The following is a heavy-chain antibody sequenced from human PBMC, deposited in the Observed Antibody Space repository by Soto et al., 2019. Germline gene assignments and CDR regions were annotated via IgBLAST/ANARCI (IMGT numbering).Heavy chain of an antibody. D-gene: IGHD3-16*01. CDR2: INAGNGNT. CDR1: GYTFTTYA. V-gene: IGHV1-3*01. J-gene: IGHJ6*03. CDR3: AKDHTMITTPVDYYYMDV. Sequence: QLVQSGAEVKRPGASVKVSCKASGYTFTTYAMHWVRQAPGQRLEWMGWINAGNGNTGYSQKFQSRVTITRDTSASTAYMELSSLRSEDTAVYYCAKDHTMITTPVDYYYMDVCGKVTTVTVSS.